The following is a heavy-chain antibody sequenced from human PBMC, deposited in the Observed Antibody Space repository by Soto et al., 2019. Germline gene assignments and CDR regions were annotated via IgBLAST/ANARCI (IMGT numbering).Heavy chain of an antibody. V-gene: IGHV3-23*01. CDR1: GFTFSSYA. J-gene: IGHJ4*02. CDR3: ARDTRMVATGPLDY. D-gene: IGHD5-12*01. Sequence: EVQLLESGGGLVQPGGSLRLSCAASGFTFSSYAMSWVRQAPGKGLEWVSAISGSGGSTYYADSVKGRFTISRDNSKNSLYLQMNSLRAEDTAVYYCARDTRMVATGPLDYWGQGTLVTVSS. CDR2: ISGSGGST.